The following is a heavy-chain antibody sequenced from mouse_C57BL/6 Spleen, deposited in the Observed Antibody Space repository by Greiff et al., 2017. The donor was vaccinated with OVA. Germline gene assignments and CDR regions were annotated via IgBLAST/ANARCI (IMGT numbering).Heavy chain of an antibody. CDR1: GYTFTSYT. CDR2: INPSSGYT. Sequence: QVQLKESGAELARPGASVKMSCKASGYTFTSYTMHWVKQRPGQGLEWIGYINPSSGYTKYNQKFKDKATLTADKSSSTAYMQLSSLTSEDSAVYYCARAAGGSSYEDAMDYWGQGTSVTVSS. J-gene: IGHJ4*01. D-gene: IGHD1-1*01. V-gene: IGHV1-4*01. CDR3: ARAAGGSSYEDAMDY.